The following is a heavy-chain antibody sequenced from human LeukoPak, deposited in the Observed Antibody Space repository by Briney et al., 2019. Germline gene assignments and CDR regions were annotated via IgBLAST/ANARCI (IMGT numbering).Heavy chain of an antibody. D-gene: IGHD3-22*01. J-gene: IGHJ4*02. Sequence: GGSLRLSCVASGFTFSNSAMSWVRQAPGKGLEWVSGFTRNDETTSYADSVKGRFAISRDNSRDTLYLQMNSLTAEDTAVYYCAKVKVVGYSTFDYWGQGTLVTVSP. CDR2: FTRNDETT. V-gene: IGHV3-23*01. CDR1: GFTFSNSA. CDR3: AKVKVVGYSTFDY.